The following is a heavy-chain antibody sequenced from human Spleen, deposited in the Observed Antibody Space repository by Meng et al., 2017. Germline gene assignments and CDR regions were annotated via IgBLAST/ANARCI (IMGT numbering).Heavy chain of an antibody. CDR1: GYTFIGSC. D-gene: IGHD3-10*01. J-gene: IGHJ4*02. CDR2: INLNSGGT. Sequence: ASVKVSCKASGYTFIGSCMHWVRQAPGQGLEWMGWINLNSGGTNYAPKFQGRVTMTSDTSINTAYMELSRLTSGDTAVYYCARDLLDSLWVGELSSYWGPGTLVTVSS. V-gene: IGHV1-2*02. CDR3: ARDLLDSLWVGELSSY.